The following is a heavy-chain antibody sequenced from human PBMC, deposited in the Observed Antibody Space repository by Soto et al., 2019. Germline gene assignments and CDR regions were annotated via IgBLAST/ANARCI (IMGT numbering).Heavy chain of an antibody. CDR1: GFTFSSYW. J-gene: IGHJ4*02. V-gene: IGHV3-7*01. CDR2: IKQDGSEK. CDR3: ARVWGDTAMGRGAFFHY. D-gene: IGHD5-18*01. Sequence: GGSLRLSCAASGFTFSSYWMSWVRQAPGKGLEWVANIKQDGSEKYYVDSVKGRFTISRDNAKNSLYLQMNSLRAEDTAVYYCARVWGDTAMGRGAFFHYWGQGTLVTVSS.